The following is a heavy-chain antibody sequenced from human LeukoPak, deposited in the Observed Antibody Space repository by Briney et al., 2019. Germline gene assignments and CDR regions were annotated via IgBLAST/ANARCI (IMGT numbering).Heavy chain of an antibody. J-gene: IGHJ4*02. CDR2: IFYTGST. Sequence: PSETLSLTCTVSGGSISSYYWSWIRQPPGKGLEWIGYIFYTGSTNYNPSLKSRVTLSVDTSKNQFSLKLSSVTAADTAVYYCAGGSKWLAFDYWGQGSLVTVSS. CDR1: GGSISSYY. CDR3: AGGSKWLAFDY. V-gene: IGHV4-59*01. D-gene: IGHD6-19*01.